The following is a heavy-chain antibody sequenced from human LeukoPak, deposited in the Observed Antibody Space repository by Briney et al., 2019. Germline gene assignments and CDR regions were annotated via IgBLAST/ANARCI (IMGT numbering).Heavy chain of an antibody. Sequence: GSLRLSCEASGFSFSSYWMIWVRQAPGKGLEWVGNIQQDGSGKEYVDAVKGRFTISRDNAKSSLFLQMNSLRAEDTAVYYCARDGGATMVRGVATYDSWGQGTLVTVTS. CDR3: ARDGGATMVRGVATYDS. D-gene: IGHD3-10*01. CDR2: IQQDGSGK. CDR1: GFSFSSYW. J-gene: IGHJ4*02. V-gene: IGHV3-7*01.